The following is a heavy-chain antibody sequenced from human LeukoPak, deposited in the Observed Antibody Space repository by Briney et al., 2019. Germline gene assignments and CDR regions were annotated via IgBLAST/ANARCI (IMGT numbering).Heavy chain of an antibody. CDR3: ARDSGAGYYGMDA. Sequence: SETLSLTCTVSGGSISSGDYYWSWIRQPPGKGLEWIGYIYYSGSTYYNPSLKSRVTISVDTSKSQFSLKLSSVTAADTAVYYCARDSGAGYYGMDAWGQGTTVTVSS. J-gene: IGHJ6*02. D-gene: IGHD3-10*01. V-gene: IGHV4-30-4*01. CDR1: GGSISSGDYY. CDR2: IYYSGST.